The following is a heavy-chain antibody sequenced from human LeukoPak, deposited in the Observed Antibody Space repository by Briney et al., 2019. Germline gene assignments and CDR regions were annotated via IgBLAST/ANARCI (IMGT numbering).Heavy chain of an antibody. V-gene: IGHV3-7*03. D-gene: IGHD6-19*01. J-gene: IGHJ4*01. CDR2: IKKDGSET. CDR1: GFTFSSYW. Sequence: GGSLRLSCAASGFTFSSYWMSWVRQAPGKGLEWVANIKKDGSETYYVDSVKGRFTISRDNSKNTLSLQMNSLRAEDTAVYYCAKDRGSGWYFDYWGHGTLVTVSS. CDR3: AKDRGSGWYFDY.